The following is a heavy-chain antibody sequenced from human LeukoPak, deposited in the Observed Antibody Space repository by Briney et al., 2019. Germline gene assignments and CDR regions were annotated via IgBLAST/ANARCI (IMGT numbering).Heavy chain of an antibody. Sequence: GGSLRLSCTASGFTFSSYTMSWVRQAPGKGLRWVSTITTGGPNTYYADSVKGRFTVSRDDSKNTLYLQMNSLRAEDTAVYYCAKDGGLWVSAHWGDSWGRGTLVTVSS. CDR1: GFTFSSYT. V-gene: IGHV3-23*01. CDR3: AKDGGLWVSAHWGDS. J-gene: IGHJ4*02. CDR2: ITTGGPNT. D-gene: IGHD7-27*01.